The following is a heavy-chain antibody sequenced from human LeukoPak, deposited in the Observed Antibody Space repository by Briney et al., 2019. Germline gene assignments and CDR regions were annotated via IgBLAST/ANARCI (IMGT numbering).Heavy chain of an antibody. J-gene: IGHJ4*02. Sequence: GGFLRLSCAASGFTFSSYSMNWVRQAPGKGLEWVSSISSSSSYIYYADSVKGRFTISRDNAKNSLYLQMNSLRAEDTAVYYCARGSERVAAAGTFDYWGQGTLVTVSS. D-gene: IGHD6-13*01. V-gene: IGHV3-21*01. CDR2: ISSSSSYI. CDR1: GFTFSSYS. CDR3: ARGSERVAAAGTFDY.